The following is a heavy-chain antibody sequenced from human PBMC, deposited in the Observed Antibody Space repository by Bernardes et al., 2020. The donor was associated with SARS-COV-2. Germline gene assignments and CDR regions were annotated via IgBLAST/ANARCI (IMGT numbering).Heavy chain of an antibody. D-gene: IGHD3-3*01. Sequence: TLSLTGTVSVGSISSYYWSWIRQPPGKGLEWIGYIYYSGSTNYNPSLKSRVTISVDTSKNQFSLKLSSVTAADTAVYYCARLATVTIFGVVIVNYFDYWGQGTLVTVSS. CDR3: ARLATVTIFGVVIVNYFDY. CDR2: IYYSGST. J-gene: IGHJ4*02. V-gene: IGHV4-59*01. CDR1: VGSISSYY.